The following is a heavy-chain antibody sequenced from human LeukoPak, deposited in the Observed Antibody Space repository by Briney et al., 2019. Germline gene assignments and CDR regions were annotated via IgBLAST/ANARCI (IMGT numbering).Heavy chain of an antibody. V-gene: IGHV4-34*01. D-gene: IGHD6-13*01. CDR2: INHSGST. J-gene: IGHJ6*02. CDR1: GGSFSAYY. CDR3: ARVKLTAAGYYYYGMDV. Sequence: SETLSLTCAVYGGSFSAYYWSWIRQPPGKGLEWIGEINHSGSTNYNPSLKSRVTISVDTSKNQFSLKLSSVTAADTAVYYCARVKLTAAGYYYYGMDVWGQGTTVTVSS.